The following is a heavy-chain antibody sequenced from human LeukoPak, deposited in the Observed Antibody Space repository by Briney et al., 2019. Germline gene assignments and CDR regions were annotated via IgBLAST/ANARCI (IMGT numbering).Heavy chain of an antibody. CDR2: IYSGGST. CDR3: ARSLGIFAVDNWFDP. J-gene: IGHJ5*02. D-gene: IGHD3-3*01. V-gene: IGHV3-53*04. CDR1: GFTVSSNY. Sequence: GGSLRLSCAASGFTVSSNYMSWVRQAPGKGLEWVSVIYSGGSTYYADSVKGRFTISRHNSKNTLYLQMNSLRAEDTAVYYCARSLGIFAVDNWFDPWGQGTLVTVSS.